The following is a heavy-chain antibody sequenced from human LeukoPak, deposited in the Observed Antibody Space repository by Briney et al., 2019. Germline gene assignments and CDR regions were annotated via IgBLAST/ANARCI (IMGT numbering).Heavy chain of an antibody. D-gene: IGHD6-19*01. V-gene: IGHV3-7*04. Sequence: GGSLRLSCAASRFTFSSYWMSSVRQAPGKGLEWVANIKEDGSEKYYVDSVKGRFTISRDNAKNSLYLQMNSLRAEDTAVYYCARVIAVAGTYFDYWGQGTLVTVSS. CDR1: RFTFSSYW. CDR3: ARVIAVAGTYFDY. J-gene: IGHJ4*02. CDR2: IKEDGSEK.